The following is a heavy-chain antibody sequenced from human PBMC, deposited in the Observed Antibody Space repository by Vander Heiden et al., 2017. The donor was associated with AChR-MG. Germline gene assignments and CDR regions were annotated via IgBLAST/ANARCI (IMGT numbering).Heavy chain of an antibody. V-gene: IGHV4-39*01. CDR3: ARTDYVWGSYRPDFDY. CDR1: GGSISSSSYY. J-gene: IGHJ4*02. CDR2: IEYSGST. D-gene: IGHD3-16*02. Sequence: QLQLQESGPGLVQPSETLSLTCTVSGGSISSSSYYWGWIRQPPGKGLEWIGSIEYSGSTYYNPSLKSRVTISVDTSKNQFSLKLSSVTAADTAVYYCARTDYVWGSYRPDFDYWGQGTLVTVSS.